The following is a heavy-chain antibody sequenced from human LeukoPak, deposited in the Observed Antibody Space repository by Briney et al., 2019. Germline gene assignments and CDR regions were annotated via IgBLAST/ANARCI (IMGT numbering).Heavy chain of an antibody. D-gene: IGHD2-15*01. J-gene: IGHJ4*02. CDR3: ARDSRSGLPFDY. Sequence: PSETLSLTCTVSGGSINSYYWSWIRQPAGKGLEWIGRIYISGTTNYNPSLKSRVTMSVDTSKNQFSLKLTSVTAADTAVCYCARDSRSGLPFDYWGQGTLVTVSS. CDR2: IYISGTT. V-gene: IGHV4-4*07. CDR1: GGSINSYY.